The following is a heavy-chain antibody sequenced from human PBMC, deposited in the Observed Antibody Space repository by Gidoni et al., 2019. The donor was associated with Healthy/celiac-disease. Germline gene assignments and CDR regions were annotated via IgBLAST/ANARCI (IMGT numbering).Heavy chain of an antibody. Sequence: EVQLVESGGGLVQPGGSLRLPWAASGFTFSSYGMNWVRQAPGKGLVWVASNSSSSSTIYYADSVKSRFTISRDNAKNSLYQQMNSMRDEDTAVYYCARGYYDILTGYPDVDYWGQGTLVTVSS. CDR1: GFTFSSYG. J-gene: IGHJ4*02. CDR2: NSSSSSTI. D-gene: IGHD3-9*01. CDR3: ARGYYDILTGYPDVDY. V-gene: IGHV3-48*02.